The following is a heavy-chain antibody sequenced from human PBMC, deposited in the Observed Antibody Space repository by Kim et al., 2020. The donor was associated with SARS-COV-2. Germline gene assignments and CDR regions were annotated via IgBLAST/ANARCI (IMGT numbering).Heavy chain of an antibody. CDR3: ARDGRGSGNYRYFFDF. V-gene: IGHV4-59*01. Sequence: SLKSRVTISVDTSKNQFSRKLSSVTAADTAVYYCARDGRGSGNYRYFFDFWGQGTLVTVSS. J-gene: IGHJ4*02. D-gene: IGHD3-10*01.